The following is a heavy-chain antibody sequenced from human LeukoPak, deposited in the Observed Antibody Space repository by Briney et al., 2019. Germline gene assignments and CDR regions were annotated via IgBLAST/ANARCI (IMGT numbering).Heavy chain of an antibody. CDR3: ARGEYNYFDY. Sequence: GASVKVSCKASGYTFTSHGITWVRQAPGQGLEWVGWINAYNGHTDYVQNLQGRATMTTDTSTSTAYMKLRSLRSDDTAVYYCARGEYNYFDYWGQGTLVTVSS. J-gene: IGHJ4*02. V-gene: IGHV1-18*01. D-gene: IGHD2/OR15-2a*01. CDR1: GYTFTSHG. CDR2: INAYNGHT.